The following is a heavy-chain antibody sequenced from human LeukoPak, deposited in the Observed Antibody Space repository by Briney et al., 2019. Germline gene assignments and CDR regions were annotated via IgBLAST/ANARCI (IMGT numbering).Heavy chain of an antibody. CDR2: IYYSGST. V-gene: IGHV4-59*01. CDR1: SGSISSYY. Sequence: SETLSLTCTVSSGSISSYYWSWIRQPPGKGLEWIGYIYYSGSTNYNPSLKSRVTISVDTSKNQFSLKLSSVTAADTAVYYCARAMSTVNVIDAFDIWGQGTMVTVSS. D-gene: IGHD4-11*01. CDR3: ARAMSTVNVIDAFDI. J-gene: IGHJ3*02.